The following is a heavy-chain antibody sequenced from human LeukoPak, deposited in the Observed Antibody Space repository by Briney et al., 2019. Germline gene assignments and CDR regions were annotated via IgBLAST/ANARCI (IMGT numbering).Heavy chain of an antibody. J-gene: IGHJ4*02. Sequence: GGSLRLSCAASGFTFSGSAMHWVRQASGKELEWLGRIRSKADSCTTAYAASVKGRFIVSRDDSKNTAYLQMNSLKTEDTAVYYCRAAADLNDYWGQGTLVTVSS. V-gene: IGHV3-73*01. CDR3: RAAADLNDY. D-gene: IGHD6-13*01. CDR2: IRSKADSCTT. CDR1: GFTFSGSA.